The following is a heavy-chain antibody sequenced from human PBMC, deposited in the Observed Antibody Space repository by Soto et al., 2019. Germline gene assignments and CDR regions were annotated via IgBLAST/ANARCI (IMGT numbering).Heavy chain of an antibody. V-gene: IGHV4-31*03. CDR3: ARMVREGKDWFDP. Sequence: SETLSLTCTVSGGSISSGGYYWSWIRQHPGKGLEWIGYIYYSGSTYYNPSLKSRVTISVDTSKNQFSLKLSSVTAADTAVYYCARMVREGKDWFDPWGQGTLVTVSS. J-gene: IGHJ5*02. CDR1: GGSISSGGYY. CDR2: IYYSGST. D-gene: IGHD3-10*01.